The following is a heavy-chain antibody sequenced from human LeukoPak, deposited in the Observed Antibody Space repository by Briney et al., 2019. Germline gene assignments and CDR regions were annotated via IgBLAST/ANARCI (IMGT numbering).Heavy chain of an antibody. D-gene: IGHD3-22*01. CDR1: GFTFSSYS. J-gene: IGHJ3*02. V-gene: IGHV3-21*01. CDR2: ISSGSIYI. CDR3: ARTSEMDYDSSGYYYSRHPMNAFDI. Sequence: GGSLRLSCAASGFTFSSYSMNWVRQAPGKGLEWVSSISSGSIYIYYADSVKGRFTISRDNAKNSLFLQMNSLRAEDTAVYYCARTSEMDYDSSGYYYSRHPMNAFDIWGQGTMVTVSS.